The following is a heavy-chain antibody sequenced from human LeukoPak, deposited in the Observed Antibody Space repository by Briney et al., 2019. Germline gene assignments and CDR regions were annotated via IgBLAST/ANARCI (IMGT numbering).Heavy chain of an antibody. V-gene: IGHV4-61*01. D-gene: IGHD2-2*01. J-gene: IGHJ4*02. Sequence: PSETLSLTCTVSGGSVSSGSYYWSWIRQPPGKGLEWIGYIYYSGSTNYNPSLKSRVTISVDTSKNQFSLKLSSVTAADTAVYYCARGAVPAAHFDYWGQGTLVTVSS. CDR1: GGSVSSGSYY. CDR2: IYYSGST. CDR3: ARGAVPAAHFDY.